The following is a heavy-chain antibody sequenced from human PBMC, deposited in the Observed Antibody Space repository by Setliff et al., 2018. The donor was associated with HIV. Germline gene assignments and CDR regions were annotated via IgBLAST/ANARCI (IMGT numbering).Heavy chain of an antibody. V-gene: IGHV4-59*02. CDR1: GASVNSHY. Sequence: PSETLSLTCTVSGASVNSHYWAWIRQPPGKGLEWIGSLYYSGNTNYNPSLKSRVTISADTSKNQFSLKLRSVTAADTAVHYCAGVLSSGYYDGPWGQGTLVTVSS. CDR2: LYYSGNT. J-gene: IGHJ5*02. D-gene: IGHD3-22*01. CDR3: AGVLSSGYYDGP.